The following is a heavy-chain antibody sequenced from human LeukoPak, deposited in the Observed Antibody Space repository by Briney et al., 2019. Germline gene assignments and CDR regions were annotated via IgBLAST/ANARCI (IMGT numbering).Heavy chain of an antibody. CDR3: AHRSVAKGKTSWFDP. Sequence: ESGPTLVKPTQTLTLTCTFSGFSLSTSGVGVGWIRQPPGKALEWPALIYWNDDKRYSPSLKSRLTITKDTSKNQVVLTMTNMDPVDTATYYCAHRSVAKGKTSWFDPWGQGTLVTVSS. J-gene: IGHJ5*02. V-gene: IGHV2-5*01. D-gene: IGHD1-1*01. CDR1: GFSLSTSGVG. CDR2: IYWNDDK.